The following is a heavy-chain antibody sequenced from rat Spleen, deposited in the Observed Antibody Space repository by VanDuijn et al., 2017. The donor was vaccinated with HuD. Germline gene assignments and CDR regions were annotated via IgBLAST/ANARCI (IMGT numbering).Heavy chain of an antibody. CDR1: GFTFSDYY. CDR2: ISTGGVGT. CDR3: ATSLYYYDGTYYFYVMDA. J-gene: IGHJ4*01. Sequence: EVQLVESGGALVQPGRSLKLSCAASGFTFSDYYMAWVRQAPTKGLEWVATISTGGVGTYYRDSVNGRFTVSRDIAKTILYLQMDSLRSEDTATYYCATSLYYYDGTYYFYVMDAWGQGGSVTVSS. V-gene: IGHV5-27*01. D-gene: IGHD1-12*02.